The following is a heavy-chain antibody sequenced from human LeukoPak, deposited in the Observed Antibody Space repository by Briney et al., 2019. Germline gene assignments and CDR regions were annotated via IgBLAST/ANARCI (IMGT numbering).Heavy chain of an antibody. V-gene: IGHV3-74*01. CDR3: ARVRYDSSGYYSIFDY. D-gene: IGHD3-22*01. CDR2: INSDGSST. CDR1: GFTFSSYW. Sequence: PGGSLRLSCAASGFTFSSYWMHWVRQAPGKGLVWVSRINSDGSSTSYADSVKGRFTISRDNAKNTLYLQMNSLRAEDTAVYYCARVRYDSSGYYSIFDYWGQGTLVTVSS. J-gene: IGHJ4*02.